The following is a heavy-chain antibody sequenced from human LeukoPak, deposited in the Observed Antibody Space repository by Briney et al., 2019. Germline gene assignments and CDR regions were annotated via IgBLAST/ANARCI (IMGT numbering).Heavy chain of an antibody. CDR1: GFTFSSYA. V-gene: IGHV3-30-3*02. J-gene: IGHJ6*02. Sequence: GRSLRLSCAASGFTFSSYAMHWVRQAPDKGLQWLALTSDDGSAKYYADSVKGRFTISRDNSKNTLYLQMNSLRAEDTAVYYCAKIPGYSYGLDYYYYGMDVWGQGTTVTVSS. CDR2: TSDDGSAK. CDR3: AKIPGYSYGLDYYYYGMDV. D-gene: IGHD5-18*01.